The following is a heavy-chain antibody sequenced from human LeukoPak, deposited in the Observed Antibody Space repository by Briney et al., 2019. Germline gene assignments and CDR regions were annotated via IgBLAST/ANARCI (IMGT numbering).Heavy chain of an antibody. CDR3: AKDLNNVLRFLESYGMDV. Sequence: GGSLRLSCAASGFTFSSYEMNWVRQAPGKGLEWVSYISSSGSTIYYADSVKGRFTISRDNSKNTLYLQMNSLRAEDTAVYYCAKDLNNVLRFLESYGMDVWGQGTTVTVSS. CDR1: GFTFSSYE. D-gene: IGHD3-3*01. V-gene: IGHV3-48*03. J-gene: IGHJ6*02. CDR2: ISSSGSTI.